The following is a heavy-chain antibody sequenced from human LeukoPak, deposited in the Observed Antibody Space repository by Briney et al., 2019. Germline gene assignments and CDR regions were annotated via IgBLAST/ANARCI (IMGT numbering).Heavy chain of an antibody. J-gene: IGHJ6*03. CDR1: GGSISSGTYY. D-gene: IGHD3-10*01. CDR2: IYTTGST. V-gene: IGHV4-61*02. Sequence: PSQTLSLTCTVSGGSISSGTYYWSWIRQPAGKGLEWIGRIYTTGSTNYNPSLKSRVTISVDTSKNQFSLKLSSVTAADTAVYFCASSSSGSYYYMVVWGKGTTVTVSS. CDR3: ASSSSGSYYYMVV.